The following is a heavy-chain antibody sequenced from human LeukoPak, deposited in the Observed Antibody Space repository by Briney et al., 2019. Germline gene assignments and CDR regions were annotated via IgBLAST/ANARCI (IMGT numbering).Heavy chain of an antibody. CDR2: INSDGSST. D-gene: IGHD5-18*01. CDR1: GFTFSSYW. J-gene: IGHJ6*03. Sequence: GGSLRLSCAASGFTFSSYWMHWVRQAPGKGLVWVSRINSDGSSTSYADSVKGRFTISRDNAKNTLYLQMNSLRAEDTAVYYCARESGGYSYGHYYYYMDVWGKGTTVTVSS. CDR3: ARESGGYSYGHYYYYMDV. V-gene: IGHV3-74*01.